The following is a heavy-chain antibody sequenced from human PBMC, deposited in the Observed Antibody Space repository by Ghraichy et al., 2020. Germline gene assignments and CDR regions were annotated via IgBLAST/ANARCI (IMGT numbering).Heavy chain of an antibody. CDR3: ARRILGDAFEM. D-gene: IGHD3-16*01. Sequence: GGSLRLSCAVSGFTVSDNYMAWVRQAPGKGLECVSVIYSASSIYYGDSVKGRFTISRDNSKNTLFLQMNGLRVEETAVYYCARRILGDAFEMWGQGTMVIVSS. V-gene: IGHV3-53*01. J-gene: IGHJ3*02. CDR1: GFTVSDNY. CDR2: IYSASSI.